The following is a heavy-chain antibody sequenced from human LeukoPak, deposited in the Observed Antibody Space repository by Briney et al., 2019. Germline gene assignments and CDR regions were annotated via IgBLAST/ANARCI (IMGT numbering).Heavy chain of an antibody. J-gene: IGHJ4*02. V-gene: IGHV1-2*02. Sequence: ASVTVSCKASGCTFTGYYMHWVRQAPGQGLEWMGWINPNSGGTNYAQNFQDRVTITRDTSINTDYMELSRLGSDDTAVYYCARDAVSGGFDYWGQGTLVTVSS. CDR2: INPNSGGT. D-gene: IGHD6-25*01. CDR3: ARDAVSGGFDY. CDR1: GCTFTGYY.